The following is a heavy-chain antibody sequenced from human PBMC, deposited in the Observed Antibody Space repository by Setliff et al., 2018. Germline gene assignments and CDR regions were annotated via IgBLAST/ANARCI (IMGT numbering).Heavy chain of an antibody. CDR2: ISSSGGST. V-gene: IGHV3-23*01. CDR1: GFTFSSYA. Sequence: GGSLRLSCAASGFTFSSYAMSWVRQAPGKGLVWVSAISSSGGSTYYADSVKGRFTISRDNSKNTLYLQMNSLRAEDTAVYYCAKPQLELRWGFESWGQGTLVTVSS. D-gene: IGHD1-7*01. CDR3: AKPQLELRWGFES. J-gene: IGHJ4*02.